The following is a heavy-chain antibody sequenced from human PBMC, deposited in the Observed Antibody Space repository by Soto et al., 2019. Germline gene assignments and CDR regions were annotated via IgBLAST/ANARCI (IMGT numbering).Heavy chain of an antibody. CDR1: GFSFSSYE. J-gene: IGHJ4*01. Sequence: PGGSLRLSCVASGFSFSSYEMNWVRQAPGKGLEWVSFISSSGTTIYYADSVKGRFTISRDNAKNSLYLQMNSLRAEGTAVYYCVYGHYFDYWGHGTLVTVSS. D-gene: IGHD3-10*01. CDR3: VYGHYFDY. V-gene: IGHV3-48*03. CDR2: ISSSGTTI.